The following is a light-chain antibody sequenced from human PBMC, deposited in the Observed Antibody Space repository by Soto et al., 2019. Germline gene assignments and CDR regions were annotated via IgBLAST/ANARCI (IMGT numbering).Light chain of an antibody. J-gene: IGKJ1*01. CDR3: QQYNNWPPPCT. V-gene: IGKV3-15*01. CDR2: DAS. Sequence: EIVLTQSPGTLSLSPCERATLSCRSSLSVSGRYLSWYQQKPGQTPRLLIYDASARATGIPDRFSGSGFGTEFTLTITSLQSEDFALYYCQQYNNWPPPCTFGQGTKVDIK. CDR1: LSVSGRY.